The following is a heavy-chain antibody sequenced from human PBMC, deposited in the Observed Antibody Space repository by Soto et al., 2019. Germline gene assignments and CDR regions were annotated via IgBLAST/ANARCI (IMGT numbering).Heavy chain of an antibody. CDR1: GFTFSSYA. V-gene: IGHV3-23*01. CDR2: ISGSGGST. Sequence: EVQLLESGGGLVQPGGSLRLSCAASGFTFSSYAISWVRQAPGTGLEWVSAISGSGGSTYYADSVKGRFTISRDNSKNTLYLQMNSLRAEDTAVYYCASYYDSSAPLGGLCDWGQGTLVTVYS. CDR3: ASYYDSSAPLGGLCD. D-gene: IGHD3-22*01. J-gene: IGHJ4*02.